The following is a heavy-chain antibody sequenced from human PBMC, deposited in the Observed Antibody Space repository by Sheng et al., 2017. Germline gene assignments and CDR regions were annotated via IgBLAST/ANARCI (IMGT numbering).Heavy chain of an antibody. V-gene: IGHV4-30-2*01. CDR2: IFHSGST. D-gene: IGHD5-12*01. CDR1: SGSITSGGYS. CDR3: ARGGVVATIFEY. J-gene: IGHJ4*02. Sequence: QLQLQESGSGLVRPSQTLSLTCAVSSGSITSGGYSWNWLRQPPGKGPEWIGYIFHSGSTSYNPSLKSRVTISVDRSKNQFSLNLSSVTAADTAVYYCARGGVVATIFEYWGQGTLVTVSS.